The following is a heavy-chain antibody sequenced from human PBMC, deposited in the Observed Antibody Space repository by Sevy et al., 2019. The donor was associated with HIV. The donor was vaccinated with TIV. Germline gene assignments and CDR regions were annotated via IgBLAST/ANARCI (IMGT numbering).Heavy chain of an antibody. D-gene: IGHD3-22*01. CDR3: ARGRWAVDSNAYLN. CDR1: GFTFSDYY. Sequence: GGSLRLSCAASGFTFSDYYMNWIRQAPGKGLEWVSYISSSGTTIYYADSAKGRFTISRDNAKTSLYLQMNSLRVEDTAVYYCARGRWAVDSNAYLNWGQGTMVTVSS. J-gene: IGHJ3*01. V-gene: IGHV3-11*01. CDR2: ISSSGTTI.